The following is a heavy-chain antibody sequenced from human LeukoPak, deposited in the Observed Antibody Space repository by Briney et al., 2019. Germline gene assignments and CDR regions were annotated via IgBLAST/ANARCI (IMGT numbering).Heavy chain of an antibody. V-gene: IGHV3-23*01. CDR3: AKSLFTSATGTGRAFHI. J-gene: IGHJ3*02. D-gene: IGHD1-1*01. CDR2: ISASGDVT. Sequence: GGSLRLSCAASGFSFSAYPMGWVRQAPGKGLQWLSGISASGDVTFHADRVKGRFAISRDHFKNTLYLQMTGLRAGDTAEYYCAKSLFTSATGTGRAFHIWGQGTMVTVSS. CDR1: GFSFSAYP.